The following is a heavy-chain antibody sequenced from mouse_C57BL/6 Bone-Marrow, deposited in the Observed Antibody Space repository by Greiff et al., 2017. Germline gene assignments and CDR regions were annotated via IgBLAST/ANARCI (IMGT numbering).Heavy chain of an antibody. Sequence: EVQLQESGGGLVKPGGSLKLSCAASGFTFSDYGMHWVRQAPEKGLEWVAYISSGSSTIYSADTVKGRFTISRDNAKNTLFLQMTSLRSEDTAMYYCATPFITTVVATDFYAMDYWGQGTSVTVSS. CDR2: ISSGSSTI. V-gene: IGHV5-17*01. CDR1: GFTFSDYG. D-gene: IGHD1-1*01. CDR3: ATPFITTVVATDFYAMDY. J-gene: IGHJ4*01.